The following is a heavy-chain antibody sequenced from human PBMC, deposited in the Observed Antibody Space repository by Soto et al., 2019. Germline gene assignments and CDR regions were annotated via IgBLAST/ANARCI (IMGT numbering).Heavy chain of an antibody. D-gene: IGHD4-17*01. CDR1: GFTFSTYG. V-gene: IGHV3-48*02. CDR2: ISSSGSTI. Sequence: EVQLVESGGGLVQPGGSLRLSCAASGFTFSTYGMNWVRQAPGKGLEGVSYISSSGSTIYYVESVRGRFSISRDNAKNSLYLQMDSLRDEDTAVYFCADDEDGDSDFDSWGQGTLVTVAS. J-gene: IGHJ4*02. CDR3: ADDEDGDSDFDS.